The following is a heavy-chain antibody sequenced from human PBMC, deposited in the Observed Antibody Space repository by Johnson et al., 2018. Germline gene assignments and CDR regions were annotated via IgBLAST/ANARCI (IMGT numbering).Heavy chain of an antibody. CDR1: GYSFTSYW. CDR3: ARPHVGRGYRIEYFQH. J-gene: IGHJ1*01. D-gene: IGHD3-22*01. Sequence: VQLVQSGAEVKKPGESLKISCKGSGYSFTSYWIGWVRQMPGKGLEWMGIIYPGDSDTRYSPSFQGQVTIPAAKSISTAYLQWSSLKASDTAMYYCARPHVGRGYRIEYFQHWGQGTLVTVSS. V-gene: IGHV5-51*01. CDR2: IYPGDSDT.